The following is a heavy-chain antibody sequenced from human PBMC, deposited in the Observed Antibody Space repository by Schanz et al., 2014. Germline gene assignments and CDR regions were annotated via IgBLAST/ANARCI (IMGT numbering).Heavy chain of an antibody. V-gene: IGHV1-3*01. Sequence: QVQLVQSGPEVEKPGASVKVSCKTSGYTFTEYTMYWLRQAPGQRLEWMGWINSANGNTKYSHRFQGRVTITRDTSATTAYMELSSLRSEDTAVYFCARDHQWLARYYMDVWGKGTTVTVSS. CDR2: INSANGNT. D-gene: IGHD6-19*01. CDR3: ARDHQWLARYYMDV. J-gene: IGHJ6*03. CDR1: GYTFTEYT.